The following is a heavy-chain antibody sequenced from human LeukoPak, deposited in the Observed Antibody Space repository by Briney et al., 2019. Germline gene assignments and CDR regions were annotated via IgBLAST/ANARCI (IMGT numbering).Heavy chain of an antibody. CDR2: IYSGGST. CDR3: AISSSWYDYYFDY. Sequence: PGGSLRLSCAASGFTVSSNYMSWVRQAPGKGLEWVSVIYSGGSTYYADSVKGRYTISRDNSKNTLYLQMNSLRAEDTAVYYCAISSSWYDYYFDYWGQGTLVAVSS. CDR1: GFTVSSNY. J-gene: IGHJ4*02. D-gene: IGHD6-13*01. V-gene: IGHV3-53*01.